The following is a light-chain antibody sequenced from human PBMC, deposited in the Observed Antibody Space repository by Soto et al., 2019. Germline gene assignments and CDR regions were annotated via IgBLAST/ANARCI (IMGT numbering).Light chain of an antibody. J-gene: IGLJ1*01. V-gene: IGLV1-40*01. CDR1: SSNIGAGYD. CDR3: QSYDSSLSGFYV. CDR2: GNS. Sequence: QSVLTQPPSVSGAPGQRVTISCTGSSSNIGAGYDVHWYQQLPGTAPKLLIYGNSNRPSGVPDRFSGSKSGTSASLAITGLQAEDEADYYCQSYDSSLSGFYVSGTGTKVTVL.